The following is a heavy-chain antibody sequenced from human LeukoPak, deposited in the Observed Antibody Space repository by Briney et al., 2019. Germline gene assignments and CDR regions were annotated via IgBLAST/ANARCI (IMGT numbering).Heavy chain of an antibody. J-gene: IGHJ4*02. D-gene: IGHD1-1*01. CDR2: IIPIFGTA. CDR3: ARDKLEGEPFDY. Sequence: SVKVSCKASGGTFSSYAISWVRQAPGQGLEWMGGIIPIFGTANYAQKFQGRVTITADESTSTAYMELSSLRSEDTAVYYCARDKLEGEPFDYWGQGTLVTVSS. V-gene: IGHV1-69*13. CDR1: GGTFSSYA.